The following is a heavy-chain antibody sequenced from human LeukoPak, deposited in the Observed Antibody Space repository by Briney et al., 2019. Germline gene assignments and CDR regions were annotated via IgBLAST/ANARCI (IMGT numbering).Heavy chain of an antibody. CDR3: ASDPEGSSGPLLES. J-gene: IGHJ5*01. D-gene: IGHD3-10*01. V-gene: IGHV4-39*07. CDR1: GGSISSSSYY. Sequence: SETLSLTCTVSGGSISSSSYYWGWIRQPPGKGLEWIGSIYYSGSTYYNPSLKSRVTISVDTSKNQFSLKLSSVTAADTAVYYCASDPEGSSGPLLESWGQGNLVTVSS. CDR2: IYYSGST.